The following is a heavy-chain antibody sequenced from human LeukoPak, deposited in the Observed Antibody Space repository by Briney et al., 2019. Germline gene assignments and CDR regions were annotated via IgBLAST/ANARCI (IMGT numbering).Heavy chain of an antibody. CDR3: ARAGGYSGYECFDY. J-gene: IGHJ4*02. CDR1: GGTFSNYA. Sequence: GSSVKVSCKTSGGTFSNYALSWVRQAPGQGLEWMGAIIPFLDTSNYPPKFQDRVTITTDESTSTAYMELSSLRSDDTALYYCARAGGYSGYECFDYWGQGTLVTVSS. V-gene: IGHV1-69*05. D-gene: IGHD5-12*01. CDR2: IIPFLDTS.